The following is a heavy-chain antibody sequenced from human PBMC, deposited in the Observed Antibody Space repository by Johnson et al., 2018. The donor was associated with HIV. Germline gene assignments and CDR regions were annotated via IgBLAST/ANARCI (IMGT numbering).Heavy chain of an antibody. Sequence: EVQLVESGGGLVQPGGSLRLSCAASGFTFSSYAMSWVRQAPGKGLEWVSAISGSGGSTYYADSVKGRFTISRDNSKNTLYLQMSSLKTEDTAVYYCTRDRDGVGVSWGQGTMVTVSS. CDR2: ISGSGGST. CDR3: TRDRDGVGVS. V-gene: IGHV3-23*04. J-gene: IGHJ3*01. CDR1: GFTFSSYA. D-gene: IGHD3-10*01.